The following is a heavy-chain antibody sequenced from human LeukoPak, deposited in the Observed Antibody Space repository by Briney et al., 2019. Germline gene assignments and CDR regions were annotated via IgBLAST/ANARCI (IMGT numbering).Heavy chain of an antibody. J-gene: IGHJ4*02. V-gene: IGHV3-23*01. CDR2: VGGSGGST. D-gene: IGHD2-8*01. CDR3: AKGYCTNGVCYTDY. CDR1: GFTFSSYA. Sequence: GGSLRLSCAASGFTFSSYAMSWVRQAPGKGLEWPSTVGGSGGSTFYADSVRGRFTISRDNSKNTLYLQMNSLRAEDTAVYYCAKGYCTNGVCYTDYWGQGILVTVSS.